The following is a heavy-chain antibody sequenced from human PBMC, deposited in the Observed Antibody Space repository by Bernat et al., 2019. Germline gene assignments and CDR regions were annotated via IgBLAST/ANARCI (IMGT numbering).Heavy chain of an antibody. Sequence: QVQLQESGPGLVKPSETLSLTCTVSGGSLSSYYWSWIRQLPGKGLEWIGYINYSGSTNYNPTLRSRVTLSGDTSTSQSSLSLSSVPAADSAVYYCARHYDVLRFLAWLQNPRSYGMDVWGQGTTVTVSS. J-gene: IGHJ6*02. CDR3: ARHYDVLRFLAWLQNPRSYGMDV. D-gene: IGHD3-3*01. V-gene: IGHV4-59*08. CDR1: GGSLSSYY. CDR2: INYSGST.